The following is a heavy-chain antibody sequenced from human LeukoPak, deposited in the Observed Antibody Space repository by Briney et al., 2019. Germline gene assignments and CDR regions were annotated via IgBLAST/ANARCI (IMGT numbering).Heavy chain of an antibody. Sequence: PSETLSLTCAVYGGSFSGYYWSWIRQPPGKGLEWIGYIYYSGSTNYNPSLKSRVTISVDTSKNQFSLKLSSVTAADTAVYYCARGDSSGYSGFDYWGQGTLVIVSS. V-gene: IGHV4-59*01. CDR1: GGSFSGYY. CDR2: IYYSGST. D-gene: IGHD3-22*01. J-gene: IGHJ4*02. CDR3: ARGDSSGYSGFDY.